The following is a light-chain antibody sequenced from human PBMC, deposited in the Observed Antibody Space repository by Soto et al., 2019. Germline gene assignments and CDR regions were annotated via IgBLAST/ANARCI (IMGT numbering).Light chain of an antibody. CDR1: QSVSSTY. V-gene: IGKV3-20*01. CDR2: GAS. CDR3: QHYGSSGLT. Sequence: EIVLTQSPGTLSLSPGDRATLSCRASQSVSSTYLAWFQQRPGQAPRLLIYGASSRDTDIPDRFSGSGSGTDFTLTIIRLYPEDFSVYYCQHYGSSGLTFGGGTKVQIK. J-gene: IGKJ4*01.